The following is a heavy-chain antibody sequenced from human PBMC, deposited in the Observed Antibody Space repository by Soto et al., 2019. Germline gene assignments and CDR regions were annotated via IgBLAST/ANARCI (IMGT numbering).Heavy chain of an antibody. D-gene: IGHD4-4*01. Sequence: QVLLVESGGGVVQPGRSLRLSCGASRFTFSDYGMHWVRQAPGKGLEWVAGISHGATRKSYSDSVKGRFIISRDNSKKMLCLQLNSLRREDSAVSYCAKDCVGGSNRYQLDYWGRGTLVTVSS. J-gene: IGHJ4*02. CDR3: AKDCVGGSNRYQLDY. CDR1: RFTFSDYG. CDR2: ISHGATRK. V-gene: IGHV3-30*18.